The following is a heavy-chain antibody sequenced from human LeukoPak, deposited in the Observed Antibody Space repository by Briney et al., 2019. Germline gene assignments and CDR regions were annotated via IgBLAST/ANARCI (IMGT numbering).Heavy chain of an antibody. CDR2: ISGSGSST. CDR3: AKRVWSSRTSCYDCWFDP. D-gene: IGHD2-2*01. CDR1: GFTFSSYA. J-gene: IGHJ5*02. Sequence: GGSLRLSCAASGFTFSSYAMSWVRQAPGKGLEWVPAISGSGSSTYYADSVKGWFTISRDNSKNTLFLQMNSLRAEDTAVYYCAKRVWSSRTSCYDCWFDPWGQGTLVTVSS. V-gene: IGHV3-23*01.